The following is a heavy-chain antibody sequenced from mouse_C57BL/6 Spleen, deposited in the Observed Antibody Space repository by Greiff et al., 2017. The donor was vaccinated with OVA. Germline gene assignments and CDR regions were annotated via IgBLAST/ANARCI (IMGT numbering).Heavy chain of an antibody. CDR3: ARGYLFAY. V-gene: IGHV1-50*01. J-gene: IGHJ3*01. Sequence: QVQLQQPGAELVKPGASVKLSCKASGYTFTSYWMQWVKQRPGQGLEWIGEIDPSDSYTNYHQKFKGKATLTVDTSSSTAYMQLSSLTSEDSAVYYCARGYLFAYWGQGTLVTVSA. D-gene: IGHD3-1*01. CDR1: GYTFTSYW. CDR2: IDPSDSYT.